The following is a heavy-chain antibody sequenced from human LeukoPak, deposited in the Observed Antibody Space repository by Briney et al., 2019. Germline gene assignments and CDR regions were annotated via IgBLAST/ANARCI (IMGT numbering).Heavy chain of an antibody. CDR3: ATDGKVGSGKFFFDS. J-gene: IGHJ4*02. D-gene: IGHD6-19*01. V-gene: IGHV3-30*03. CDR1: GFTFSSYG. CDR2: ISYDGSRR. Sequence: GRSLRLSCAASGFTFSSYGMHWVRQAPGKGLEWVAVISYDGSRRYYADSVKGRFTISRDDSKKTLYLQMNSLRAEDTAMYYCATDGKVGSGKFFFDSWGQGTLVTVSS.